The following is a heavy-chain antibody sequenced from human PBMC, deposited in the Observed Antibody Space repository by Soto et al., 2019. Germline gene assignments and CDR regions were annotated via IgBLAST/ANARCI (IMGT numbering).Heavy chain of an antibody. CDR1: NGSISGFY. D-gene: IGHD6-13*01. CDR2: IHYSGRT. CDR3: ARDKGSSWYGYYYYGMDV. J-gene: IGHJ6*02. Sequence: SETLSLTCSVSNGSISGFYWTWIRQPPGKVLEWIGYIHYSGRTNYNPSLTSRATISVDTSKNQFSLKLSSVTAADTAVYYCARDKGSSWYGYYYYGMDVWGQGTTVTVSS. V-gene: IGHV4-59*01.